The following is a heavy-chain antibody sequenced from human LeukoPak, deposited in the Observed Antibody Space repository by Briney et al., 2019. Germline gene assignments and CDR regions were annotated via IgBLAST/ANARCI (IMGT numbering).Heavy chain of an antibody. V-gene: IGHV1-2*02. CDR3: GRADYDSSGIDY. J-gene: IGHJ4*02. CDR2: INPNSGGT. Sequence: ASVKVSCNASGYTFTCHYMHWVRQPPGQGLEWMGWINPNSGGTNYAQKFQGRVTMTRDTSISTAYMELRRLRSDDTAVYYCGRADYDSSGIDYWGQGTLVTVSS. CDR1: GYTFTCHY. D-gene: IGHD3-22*01.